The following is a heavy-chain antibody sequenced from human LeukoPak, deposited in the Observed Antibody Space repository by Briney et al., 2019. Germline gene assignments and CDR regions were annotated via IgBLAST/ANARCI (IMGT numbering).Heavy chain of an antibody. Sequence: SETLSLTCTVSGGSISSYYWSWIRQPPGKGLGWIGYIYYSGSTNYNPSLKSRVTISVDTSKNQFSLKLSSVTAADTAVYYCARSPGYYDSRLFDYWGQGTLVTVSS. D-gene: IGHD3-22*01. CDR1: GGSISSYY. V-gene: IGHV4-59*01. CDR3: ARSPGYYDSRLFDY. CDR2: IYYSGST. J-gene: IGHJ4*02.